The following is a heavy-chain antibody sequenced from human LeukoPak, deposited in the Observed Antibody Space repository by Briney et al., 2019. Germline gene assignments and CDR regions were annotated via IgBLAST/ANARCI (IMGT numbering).Heavy chain of an antibody. D-gene: IGHD3-22*01. V-gene: IGHV4-34*01. J-gene: IGHJ4*02. CDR3: ARESGPTYYYDSSGYYIDY. CDR2: INHSGST. CDR1: GGSFSGYY. Sequence: SETLSLTCAVYGGSFSGYYWSWISQPPGKGLEWIGEINHSGSTKYNPSLKSRVTISVDTSKYQFSLKLSSVTAADTAVYYCARESGPTYYYDSSGYYIDYWGQGTLVTVSS.